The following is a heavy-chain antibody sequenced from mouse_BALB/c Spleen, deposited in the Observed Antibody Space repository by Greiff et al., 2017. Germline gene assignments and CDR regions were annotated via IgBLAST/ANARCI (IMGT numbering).Heavy chain of an antibody. CDR1: GYTFTSYW. CDR3: AITGPFAY. CDR2: INPSNGRT. J-gene: IGHJ3*01. V-gene: IGHV1S81*02. D-gene: IGHD4-1*01. Sequence: QVQLQQPRAELVKPGASVKLSCKASGYTFTSYWMHWVKQRPGQGLEWIGEINPSNGRTNYNEKFKSKATLTVDKSSSTAYMQLSSLTSEDSAVYYCAITGPFAYWGQGTLVTVSA.